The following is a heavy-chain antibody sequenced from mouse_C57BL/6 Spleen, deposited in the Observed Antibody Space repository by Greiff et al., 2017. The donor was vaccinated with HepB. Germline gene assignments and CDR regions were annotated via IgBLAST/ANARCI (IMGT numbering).Heavy chain of an antibody. Sequence: EVKLVDSGGGLVQPGGSMKLSCVASGFTFSNYWMNWVRQSPEKGLEWVAQIRLKSDNYATHYAESVKGRFTISRDDSKSSVYLQMNNLRAEDTGIYYCTGLGRYFDVWGTGTTVTVSS. V-gene: IGHV6-3*01. CDR1: GFTFSNYW. D-gene: IGHD4-1*01. CDR3: TGLGRYFDV. J-gene: IGHJ1*03. CDR2: IRLKSDNYAT.